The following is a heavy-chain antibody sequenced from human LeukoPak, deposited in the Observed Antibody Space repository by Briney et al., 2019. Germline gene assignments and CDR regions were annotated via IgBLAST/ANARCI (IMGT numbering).Heavy chain of an antibody. CDR2: IKSKTDGGTT. Sequence: GGSLRLSCAASGFTFSNAWMSWVRQAPGKGLEWVGRIKSKTDGGTTDYAAPVKGRFTISRDDSKNTLYLQMNSLKTEDTAVYYCTTDGSGSYYTPYYWGQGTLVTVSS. CDR3: TTDGSGSYYTPYY. D-gene: IGHD3-10*01. V-gene: IGHV3-15*01. CDR1: GFTFSNAW. J-gene: IGHJ4*02.